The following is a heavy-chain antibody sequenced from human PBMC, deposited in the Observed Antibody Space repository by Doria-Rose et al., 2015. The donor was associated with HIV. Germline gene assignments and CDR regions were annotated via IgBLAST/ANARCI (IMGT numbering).Heavy chain of an antibody. V-gene: IGHV4-34*01. CDR2: INQSGST. Sequence: QVQLQQWGAGLLKPSETLSLTCAVYGGSFSGYFWGWIRQPPGKGLEWIGEINQSGSTNYNPSLKSRVSISVDTSKKRFSLKLTSVTAADTAVYYCTREFGDLMGIDSWGHGTLVTVSS. CDR1: GGSFSGYF. CDR3: TREFGDLMGIDS. D-gene: IGHD3-10*01. J-gene: IGHJ5*01.